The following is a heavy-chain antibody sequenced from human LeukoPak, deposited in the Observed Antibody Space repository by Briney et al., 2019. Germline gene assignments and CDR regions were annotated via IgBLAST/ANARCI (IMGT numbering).Heavy chain of an antibody. J-gene: IGHJ6*02. CDR3: ARSYDLWSGLYYYGMDV. CDR1: GGSISRNNYY. D-gene: IGHD3-3*01. V-gene: IGHV4-39*01. Sequence: SETLSLTCTVSGGSISRNNYYWGWVRQPPGKGLEWIGSIYDSGSTYYNPSLRSRVTISVDTSKNQFSLKLSSVTAADTAVYYCARSYDLWSGLYYYGMDVWGQGTTVTVSS. CDR2: IYDSGST.